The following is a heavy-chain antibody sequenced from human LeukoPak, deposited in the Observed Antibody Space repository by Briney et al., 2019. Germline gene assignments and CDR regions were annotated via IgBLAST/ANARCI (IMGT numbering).Heavy chain of an antibody. V-gene: IGHV3-23*01. CDR1: GFTFSSYA. Sequence: GGSLRLSCAASGFTFSSYAMSWVRQPPGKGLEWVSAISGSGISTYYADSVKGRFTISRDRSKNTLYLQMNSLRTEDTAVYYCAKDQSFDPWGQGTLVTVSS. CDR3: AKDQSFDP. J-gene: IGHJ5*02. CDR2: ISGSGIST.